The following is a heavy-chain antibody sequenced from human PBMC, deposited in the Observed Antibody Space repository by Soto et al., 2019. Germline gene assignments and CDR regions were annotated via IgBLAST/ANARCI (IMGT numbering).Heavy chain of an antibody. CDR1: GFTFSSYA. J-gene: IGHJ4*02. D-gene: IGHD6-13*01. Sequence: QVQLVESGGGVVQPGRSLRLSCAASGFTFSSYAMHWVRQAPGKGLEWVAVISYDGSNKYYADSVKGRFTISRDNSKNTLYLQMNSLRAEDTAVYYCARDAPIAAAALDYWGQGTLVTVSS. CDR3: ARDAPIAAAALDY. CDR2: ISYDGSNK. V-gene: IGHV3-30-3*01.